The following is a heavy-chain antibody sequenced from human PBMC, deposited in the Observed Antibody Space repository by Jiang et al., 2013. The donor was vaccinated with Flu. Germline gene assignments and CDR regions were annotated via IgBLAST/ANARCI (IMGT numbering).Heavy chain of an antibody. J-gene: IGHJ4*02. V-gene: IGHV5-51*03. CDR3: ARLSGGGLSTSLYYFDY. CDR2: IYPGYSET. D-gene: IGHD2-2*01. CDR1: GYSFSNFW. Sequence: GAEVKKPGESLKISCKGSGYSFSNFWIGWVRQMPGKGLEWMGIIYPGYSETRYSPSFQGQVTISADKSISTAYLQWSSLKASDTAMYYCARLSGGGLSTSLYYFDYWGQGTLVTVSS.